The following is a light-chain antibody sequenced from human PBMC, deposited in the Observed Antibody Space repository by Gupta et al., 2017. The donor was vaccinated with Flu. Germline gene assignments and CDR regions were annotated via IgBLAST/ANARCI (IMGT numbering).Light chain of an antibody. J-gene: IGLJ1*01. V-gene: IGLV2-14*01. CDR2: QVS. CDR1: NNDIGAYPY. CDR3: SAYTSSAIYV. Sequence: SALTQPASVSGSPGQSISISCTGTNNDIGAYPYVSWYQQHPGTAPKLMIYQVSYRPSGVSNRFSGSKSGNTASLTISGLQAEDEADYYCSAYTSSAIYVFGTGTKVTVL.